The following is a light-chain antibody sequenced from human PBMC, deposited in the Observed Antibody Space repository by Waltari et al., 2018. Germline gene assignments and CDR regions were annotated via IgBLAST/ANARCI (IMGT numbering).Light chain of an antibody. V-gene: IGKV1-6*01. CDR1: EDIRNK. Sequence: AIQMTQSPSSLSASVGDRVTITCRASEDIRNKLGWYHQKPGKAPKLLIFAASSLQSGVPSRFSGSGSGTDFTLTISSLQPEDFATYFCLQDYNYPFTVGPGTKVDFK. J-gene: IGKJ3*01. CDR3: LQDYNYPFT. CDR2: AAS.